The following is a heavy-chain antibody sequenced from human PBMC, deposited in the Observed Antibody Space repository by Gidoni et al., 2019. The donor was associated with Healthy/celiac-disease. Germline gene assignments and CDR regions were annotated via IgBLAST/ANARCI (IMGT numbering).Heavy chain of an antibody. CDR3: ARHTGYSSGWYGPGAFDI. V-gene: IGHV4-39*01. CDR1: GGSISSSSYY. CDR2: IYYSGST. J-gene: IGHJ3*02. Sequence: QLQLQESGPGLVKPSETLSLTCTVSGGSISSSSYYWGWIRQPPGKGLEWIGSIYYSGSTYYNPSLKSRVTISVDTSKNQFSLKLSSVTAADTAVYYCARHTGYSSGWYGPGAFDIWGQGTMVTVSS. D-gene: IGHD6-19*01.